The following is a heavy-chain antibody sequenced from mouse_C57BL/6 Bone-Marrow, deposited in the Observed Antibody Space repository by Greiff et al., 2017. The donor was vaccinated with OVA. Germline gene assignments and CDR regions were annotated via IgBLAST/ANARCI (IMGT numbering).Heavy chain of an antibody. Sequence: QVQLKESGAELVKPGASVKLSCKASGYTFTSYWMHWVKQRPGQGLEWIGMIHPNSGSTNYNEKFKSKATLTVDKSSSTAYMQLSSLTSEDSAVYYCARSGYIWYFDVWGTGTTVTVSS. J-gene: IGHJ1*03. CDR2: IHPNSGST. CDR3: ARSGYIWYFDV. CDR1: GYTFTSYW. V-gene: IGHV1-64*01. D-gene: IGHD3-1*01.